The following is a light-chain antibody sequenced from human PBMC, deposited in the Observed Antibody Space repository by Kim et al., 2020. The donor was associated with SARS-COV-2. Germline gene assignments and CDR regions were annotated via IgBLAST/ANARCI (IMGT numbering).Light chain of an antibody. CDR3: ALYMGVGIWV. J-gene: IGLJ3*02. CDR1: SGAVSKTND. Sequence: GGTVTLTGGLSSGAVSKTNDASWYQQTPGQAPRTVIYNTDTRSSGVPDRFSGSILGNKAALTITGAQADDECDYYCALYMGVGIWVIGGGTKVTVL. CDR2: NTD. V-gene: IGLV8-61*01.